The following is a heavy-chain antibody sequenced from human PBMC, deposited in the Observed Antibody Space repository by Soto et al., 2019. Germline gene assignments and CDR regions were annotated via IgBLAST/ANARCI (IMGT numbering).Heavy chain of an antibody. J-gene: IGHJ5*02. D-gene: IGHD2-2*01. CDR2: ITVGTGNT. CDR3: ARGGYCSSTSCYDNWFDP. V-gene: IGHV1-58*01. Sequence: GASVKVSCKASGFTFTSSSVQWVRQARGQRLEWVGWITVGTGNTNYAQKFQERVTITRDMSTSTAYMELSNLRSEDTAVYYCARGGYCSSTSCYDNWFDPWGQGTLVTV. CDR1: GFTFTSSS.